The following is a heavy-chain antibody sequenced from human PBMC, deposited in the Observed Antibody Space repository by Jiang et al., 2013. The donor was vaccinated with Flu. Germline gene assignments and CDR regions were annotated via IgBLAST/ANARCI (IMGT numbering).Heavy chain of an antibody. CDR1: GFSLSTSGMC. CDR2: IDWDDDK. J-gene: IGHJ4*02. V-gene: IGHV2-70*11. CDR3: ARIRRGYYYDSSGYYYDY. Sequence: KPTQTLTLTCTFSGFSLSTSGMCVSWIRQPPGKALEWRARIDWDDDKYYSTSLKTRLTISKDTSKNQVVLTMTNMDPVDTATYYCARIRRGYYYDSSGYYYDYWGQGTLVTV. D-gene: IGHD3-22*01.